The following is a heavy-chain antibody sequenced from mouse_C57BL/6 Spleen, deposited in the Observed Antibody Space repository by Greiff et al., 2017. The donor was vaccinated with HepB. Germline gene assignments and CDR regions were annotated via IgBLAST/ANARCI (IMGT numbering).Heavy chain of an antibody. Sequence: VQLQQSGAELVRPGASVKLSCKASGYTFTDYYINWVKQRPGQGLEWIARLYPGSGNTYYNQKFKGKATLTAETSSSTAYMQLSSLTSEGSAVYFCASARITYYFDYWGQGTTLTVSS. D-gene: IGHD1-1*01. J-gene: IGHJ2*01. CDR1: GYTFTDYY. CDR3: ASARITYYFDY. CDR2: LYPGSGNT. V-gene: IGHV1-76*01.